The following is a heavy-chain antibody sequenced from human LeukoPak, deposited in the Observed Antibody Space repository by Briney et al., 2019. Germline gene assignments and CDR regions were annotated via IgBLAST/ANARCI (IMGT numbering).Heavy chain of an antibody. V-gene: IGHV3-30*18. CDR2: ISYDGSNK. CDR3: AKKSPDYNWFDP. J-gene: IGHJ5*02. CDR1: GFTFSSYG. D-gene: IGHD4/OR15-4a*01. Sequence: PGRSLRLSCAASGFTFSSYGMHWVRQAPGKGLEWVAVISYDGSNKYYADSVKGRFTISRDNSKNTLYLQMNSLRAEDTAVYYCAKKSPDYNWFDPWGQGTLVIVSS.